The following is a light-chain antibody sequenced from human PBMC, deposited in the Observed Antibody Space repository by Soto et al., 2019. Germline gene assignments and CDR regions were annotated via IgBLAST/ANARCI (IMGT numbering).Light chain of an antibody. CDR1: SSDVGSYNL. Sequence: QSALTQPASVSGSPGQSITISCTGTSSDVGSYNLVSWYQQHPGKAPKLMIYEGSKRPSGVSNRFPGSKSGNTASLTISGLQAEDEADYYCCSSACSSADVVFGGGTKLTVL. V-gene: IGLV2-23*01. CDR2: EGS. CDR3: CSSACSSADVV. J-gene: IGLJ2*01.